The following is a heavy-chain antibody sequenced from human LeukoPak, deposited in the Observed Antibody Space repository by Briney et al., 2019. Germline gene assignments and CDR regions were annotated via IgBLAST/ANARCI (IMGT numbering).Heavy chain of an antibody. CDR3: ARQQAYGSGSYYPITYYYYGMDV. V-gene: IGHV4-59*01. J-gene: IGHJ6*02. CDR1: GGSTSSYY. CDR2: IYYSGST. Sequence: PSETLSLTCTVSGGSTSSYYWSWIRQPPGKGLEWIGYIYYSGSTNYNLSLKSRVTISVDTSKNQFSLKLSSVTAADTAMYYCARQQAYGSGSYYPITYYYYGMDVWGQGTTVTVSS. D-gene: IGHD3-10*01.